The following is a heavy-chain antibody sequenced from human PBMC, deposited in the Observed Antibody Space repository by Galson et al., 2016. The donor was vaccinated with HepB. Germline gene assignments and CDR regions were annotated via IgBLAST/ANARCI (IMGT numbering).Heavy chain of an antibody. J-gene: IGHJ4*02. D-gene: IGHD5-24*01. Sequence: SLRFPCAASGFPFTDSYMSWIRQAPGRGLEWVSYISSSGSAKFYADSVKGRFTISRDNAKNSLYLQMNSLRAEDTAIYYCANRDGYNYGFDYWGQGTLVTVSS. CDR2: ISSSGSAK. V-gene: IGHV3-11*04. CDR3: ANRDGYNYGFDY. CDR1: GFPFTDSY.